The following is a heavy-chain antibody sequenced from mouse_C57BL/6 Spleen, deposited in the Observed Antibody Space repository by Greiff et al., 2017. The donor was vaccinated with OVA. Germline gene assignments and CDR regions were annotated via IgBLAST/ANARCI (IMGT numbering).Heavy chain of an antibody. D-gene: IGHD2-4*01. J-gene: IGHJ1*03. CDR2: ISYDGSN. CDR1: GYSITSGYY. V-gene: IGHV3-6*01. Sequence: EVQLQQSGPGLVKPSQSLSLTCSVTGYSITSGYYWNWIRQFPGNKLEWMGYISYDGSNNYNPSLKNRISITRDTSKNQFFLKLNSVTTEDTATYYCARYDYYWYFDVWGTGTTVTVSS. CDR3: ARYDYYWYFDV.